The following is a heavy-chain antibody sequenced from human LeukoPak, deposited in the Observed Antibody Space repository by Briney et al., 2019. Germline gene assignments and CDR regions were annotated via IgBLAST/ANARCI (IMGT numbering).Heavy chain of an antibody. CDR3: ASGQLYTADY. D-gene: IGHD5-18*01. J-gene: IGHJ4*02. CDR1: GGTFSSYA. Sequence: GASVKVSCKASGGTFSSYAIIWVRQAPGQGLEWMGRIIPILGIANYAQKFQGRVTITADKSTSTAYMELSSLRSEDTAVYYCASGQLYTADYWGQGTLVTVSS. V-gene: IGHV1-69*04. CDR2: IIPILGIA.